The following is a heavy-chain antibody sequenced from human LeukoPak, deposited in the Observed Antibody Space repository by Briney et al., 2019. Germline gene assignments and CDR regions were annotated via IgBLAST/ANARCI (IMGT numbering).Heavy chain of an antibody. D-gene: IGHD3-3*01. CDR1: GYTFTDYY. Sequence: ASVKVSCKASGYTFTDYYMHWVRQAPGQGPEWMGWINPKSGSTYCAQKFQGRVTLTRGTSISTAYMELSGLTYDDTAVYYCARAGFWSSWYYFDYWGQGTLVTVSS. V-gene: IGHV1-2*02. CDR3: ARAGFWSSWYYFDY. CDR2: INPKSGST. J-gene: IGHJ4*02.